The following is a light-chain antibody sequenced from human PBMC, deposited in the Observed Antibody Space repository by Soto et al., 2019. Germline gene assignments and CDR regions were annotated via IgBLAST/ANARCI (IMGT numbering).Light chain of an antibody. CDR3: EQVNSYPLT. V-gene: IGKV1-9*01. CDR1: QGISSN. Sequence: DIQLTQSPSFLSASVGDRVTITCRASQGISSNLAWYQQKPGKAPKLLIYAASTLQTGVPTRFSGSGSGTEFTLTISSLQPEDFASYYCEQVNSYPLTFGGGTKVEIK. CDR2: AAS. J-gene: IGKJ4*01.